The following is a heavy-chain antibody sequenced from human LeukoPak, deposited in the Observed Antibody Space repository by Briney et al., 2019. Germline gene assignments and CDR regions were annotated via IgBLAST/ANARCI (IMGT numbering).Heavy chain of an antibody. V-gene: IGHV3-23*01. CDR2: LSDNGGSP. Sequence: PGGSLRLFCTASGFTFSNYAMSWVRQAPEKGLGWVSSLSDNGGSPYYADSVKGRFTISRDNSKNTLYLHMNSLRLEDTAVYYCAKDPETYSSRWFDSWGQGTLVTVSS. J-gene: IGHJ5*01. D-gene: IGHD2-21*01. CDR1: GFTFSNYA. CDR3: AKDPETYSSRWFDS.